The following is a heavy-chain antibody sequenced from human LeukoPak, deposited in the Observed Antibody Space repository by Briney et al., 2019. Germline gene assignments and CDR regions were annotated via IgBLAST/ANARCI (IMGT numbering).Heavy chain of an antibody. CDR1: GYTFTSYD. J-gene: IGHJ5*02. D-gene: IGHD3-3*01. CDR2: MNPNSGNT. CDR3: ARGNQYYDFWSGPTFDP. V-gene: IGHV1-8*03. Sequence: ASVKVSCKASGYTFTSYDINWVRQATGQGLEWMGWMNPNSGNTGYAQKFQGRVTITRNTSISTAHMELSSLRSEDTAVYYCARGNQYYDFWSGPTFDPWGQGTLVTVSS.